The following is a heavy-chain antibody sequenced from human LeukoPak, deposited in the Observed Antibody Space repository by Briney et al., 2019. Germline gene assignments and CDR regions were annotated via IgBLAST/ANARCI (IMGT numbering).Heavy chain of an antibody. Sequence: SETLSLTCAVYGWSFNDYYWTWIRQPPGKGLEWIGEVNARGDTNYHRSLKSRVTISVDTSKNQFSLRLTSMIAAYTAVYYCARGQVPAARGYNWFDPWGQGTLVTVSS. V-gene: IGHV4-34*01. CDR1: GWSFNDYY. D-gene: IGHD2-2*01. CDR2: VNARGDT. J-gene: IGHJ5*02. CDR3: ARGQVPAARGYNWFDP.